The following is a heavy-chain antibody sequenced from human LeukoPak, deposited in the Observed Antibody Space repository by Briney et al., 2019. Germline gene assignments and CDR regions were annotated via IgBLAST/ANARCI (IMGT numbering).Heavy chain of an antibody. CDR1: GFTFSSYG. D-gene: IGHD3-10*01. CDR2: ISYDGSNK. V-gene: IGHV3-30*03. J-gene: IGHJ3*02. CDR3: ARAYRGGAFDI. Sequence: GGSLRLSCAASGFTFSSYGMHWVRQAPGKGLEWVAVISYDGSNKYYADSVKGRFTISRDNAGNTLYLQMNSLRPDDTAVYYCARAYRGGAFDIWGQRTMVTVSS.